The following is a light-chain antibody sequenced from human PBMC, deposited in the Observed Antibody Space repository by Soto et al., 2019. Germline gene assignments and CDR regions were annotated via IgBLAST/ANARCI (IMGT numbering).Light chain of an antibody. V-gene: IGLV1-44*01. Sequence: QSVLTQPPSASGSPGQRVTISCSGSSSNIGSNTVNWYQQLPGTAPKLLIYSNNQRPSGVPDRFSGSKSGTSASLAISGLRSGDEADYYCAAWDDSLNGHVFGTGTKVTVL. CDR3: AAWDDSLNGHV. CDR1: SSNIGSNT. CDR2: SNN. J-gene: IGLJ1*01.